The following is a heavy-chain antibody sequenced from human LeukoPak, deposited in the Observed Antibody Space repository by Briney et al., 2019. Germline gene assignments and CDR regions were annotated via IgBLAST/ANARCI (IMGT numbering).Heavy chain of an antibody. CDR1: GFTFSSYA. CDR3: ARDYESYEANAFDI. J-gene: IGHJ3*02. CDR2: ISSSSSYI. D-gene: IGHD1-26*01. V-gene: IGHV3-21*01. Sequence: GGSLRLSCAASGFTFSSYAMSWVRQAPGKGLEWVSSISSSSSYIYYADSVKGRFTISRDNAKNSLYLQMNSLRAEDTAVYYCARDYESYEANAFDIWGQGTMVTVSS.